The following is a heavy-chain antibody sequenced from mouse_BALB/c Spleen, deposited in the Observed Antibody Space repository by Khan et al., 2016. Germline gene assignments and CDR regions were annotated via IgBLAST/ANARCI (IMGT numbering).Heavy chain of an antibody. CDR2: VNPSNDYT. J-gene: IGHJ2*01. D-gene: IGHD2-3*01. V-gene: IGHV1-4*01. CDR3: AREGWLLGFFDY. CDR1: GYTFTSYT. Sequence: QVRLQQSGAELARPGASVKMSCKASGYTFTSYTMFWVKQRPGQGLEWLGYVNPSNDYTDYNQKFKDKATLTADNTSSTAYMQLNSLTSEDSAVYYCAREGWLLGFFDYWGQGTTLTVSS.